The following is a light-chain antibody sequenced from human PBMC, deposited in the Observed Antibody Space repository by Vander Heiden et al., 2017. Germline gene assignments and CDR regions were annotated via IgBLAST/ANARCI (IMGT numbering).Light chain of an antibody. Sequence: SYEVTQSPSVSVSPGQTARSTCSGDAVPQQDTYWYQQKPVQAPILVIYKDTKRPSGIPERFSGSSSGTTVTLTISGVQAEDEADYYCHSADSSGTYQVFGSGTKVTVL. CDR3: HSADSSGTYQV. J-gene: IGLJ1*01. CDR2: KDT. CDR1: AVPQQD. V-gene: IGLV3-25*03.